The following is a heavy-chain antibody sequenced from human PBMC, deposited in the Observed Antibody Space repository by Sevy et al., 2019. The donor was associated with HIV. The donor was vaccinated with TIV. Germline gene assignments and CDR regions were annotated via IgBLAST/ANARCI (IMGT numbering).Heavy chain of an antibody. D-gene: IGHD6-6*01. Sequence: GESLKISCKGSGYSFTSYWIGWVRQMPGKGLEWMGIIYPGDSDTRYSPSFQGQVTISADKSISTAYLQWSSLKASDTAMYYYARGGRAARPDDAFDIWGQGTMVTVSS. V-gene: IGHV5-51*01. J-gene: IGHJ3*02. CDR1: GYSFTSYW. CDR2: IYPGDSDT. CDR3: ARGGRAARPDDAFDI.